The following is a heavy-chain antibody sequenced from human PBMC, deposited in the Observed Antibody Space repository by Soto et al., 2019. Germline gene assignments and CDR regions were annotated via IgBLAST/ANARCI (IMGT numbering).Heavy chain of an antibody. CDR2: VSHDGRNT. CDR3: AKGGGQWLVTSDFNY. J-gene: IGHJ4*02. CDR1: GFTFSDYA. D-gene: IGHD6-19*01. Sequence: VQLVESGGGVVQPGRSLRLSCAASGFTFSDYAMHWVRQAPGKGLEWVAVVSHDGRNTHYADSVKGRFTISRDSSKNTVSLEVTSLRAEDTAVYYCAKGGGQWLVTSDFNYWGQGALVTVCS. V-gene: IGHV3-30*18.